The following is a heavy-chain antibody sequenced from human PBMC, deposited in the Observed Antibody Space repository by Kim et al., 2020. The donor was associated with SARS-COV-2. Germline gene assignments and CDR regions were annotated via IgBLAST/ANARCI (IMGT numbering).Heavy chain of an antibody. J-gene: IGHJ4*02. CDR2: IGTAGDT. CDR3: ARGVWGSLGVRGVAPLDY. CDR1: GFTFSSYD. D-gene: IGHD3-10*01. Sequence: GGSLRLSCAASGFTFSSYDMHWVRQATGKGLEWVSAIGTAGDTYYPGSVKGRFTISRENAKNSLYLQMNSLRAGDTAVYYCARGVWGSLGVRGVAPLDYWGQGTLVTVSS. V-gene: IGHV3-13*04.